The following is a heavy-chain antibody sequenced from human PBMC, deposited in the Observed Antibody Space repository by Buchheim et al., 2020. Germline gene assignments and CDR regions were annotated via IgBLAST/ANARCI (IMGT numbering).Heavy chain of an antibody. CDR2: ISSSSSTI. J-gene: IGHJ6*02. D-gene: IGHD2-2*01. CDR1: GFTFSSYS. CDR3: ARDSIVVVPAAIYGMDV. Sequence: EVQLVESGGGLVQPGGSLRLSCAASGFTFSSYSMNWVRQAPGKGLAWVSYISSSSSTIYYADSVKGRFTISRDNAKNSLYLQMNSLRAEDTAVYYCARDSIVVVPAAIYGMDVWGQGTT. V-gene: IGHV3-48*04.